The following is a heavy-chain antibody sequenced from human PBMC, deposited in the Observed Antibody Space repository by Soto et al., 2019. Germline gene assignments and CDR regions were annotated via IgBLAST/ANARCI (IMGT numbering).Heavy chain of an antibody. CDR1: GGSFSGYY. CDR2: INHSGST. CDR3: ARYDFWSGPEGFDP. Sequence: ETLSLTCAVYGGSFSGYYWSWIRQPPGKGLEWIGEINHSGSTNYNPSLKSRVTISVDTSKNQFSLKLSSVTAADTAVYYCARYDFWSGPEGFDPWGQGTLVTVSS. V-gene: IGHV4-34*01. J-gene: IGHJ5*02. D-gene: IGHD3-3*01.